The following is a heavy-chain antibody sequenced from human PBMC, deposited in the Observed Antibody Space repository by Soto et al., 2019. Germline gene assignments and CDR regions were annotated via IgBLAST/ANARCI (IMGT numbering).Heavy chain of an antibody. V-gene: IGHV3-66*01. J-gene: IGHJ5*02. D-gene: IGHD5-18*01. Sequence: HPGGSVRLSCAASGFTVSSNYMSWVRQAPGKGLEWVSVIYSGGSTYYADSVKGRFTISRDNSKNTLYLQMNSLRAEDTAVYYCARGYSYGLTGFDPWGQGTLVTVSS. CDR1: GFTVSSNY. CDR3: ARGYSYGLTGFDP. CDR2: IYSGGST.